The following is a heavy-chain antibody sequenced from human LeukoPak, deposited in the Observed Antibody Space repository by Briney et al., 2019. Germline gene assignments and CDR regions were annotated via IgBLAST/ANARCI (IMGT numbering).Heavy chain of an antibody. CDR3: ARDSNPDTEDHGFDY. J-gene: IGHJ4*02. CDR2: ISAYNDNT. D-gene: IGHD2-15*01. V-gene: IGHV1-18*01. Sequence: ASVKVSCKASGYTFTSYGISWVRQAPGQGLEWMGWISAYNDNTNYAQKLQGRVTMTTDTSTSTAYMELRSLRSDDTAVYYCARDSNPDTEDHGFDYWGQGTLVTVSS. CDR1: GYTFTSYG.